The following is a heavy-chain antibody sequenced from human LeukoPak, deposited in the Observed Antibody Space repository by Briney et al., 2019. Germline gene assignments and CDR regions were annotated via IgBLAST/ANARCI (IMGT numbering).Heavy chain of an antibody. Sequence: PSETLSLTCTVSGGSISSYYWSWIRQPPGKGLEWIGYIYYSGSTNYNPSLKSRVTISVDTPKNQFSLKLSSVTAADTAVYYCARLYYYDSSGYYSDYWGQGTLVTVSS. CDR2: IYYSGST. V-gene: IGHV4-59*08. D-gene: IGHD3-22*01. CDR3: ARLYYYDSSGYYSDY. J-gene: IGHJ4*02. CDR1: GGSISSYY.